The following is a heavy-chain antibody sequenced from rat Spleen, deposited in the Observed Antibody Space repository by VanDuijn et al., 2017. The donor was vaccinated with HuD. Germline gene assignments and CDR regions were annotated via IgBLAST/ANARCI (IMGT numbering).Heavy chain of an antibody. CDR3: AKEGDGGYSSYPNWFAY. D-gene: IGHD1-8*01. Sequence: EVQLVESGGGLVQPGRSLKLSCAASGFTFSNYYMAWVRQAPTKGLEWVASITNSGGSTYYRDSVKGRFTISRDYAKNTLYLQMDSLRSEDTATYYCAKEGDGGYSSYPNWFAYWGQGTLVTVSS. J-gene: IGHJ3*01. CDR2: ITNSGGST. V-gene: IGHV5S23*01. CDR1: GFTFSNYY.